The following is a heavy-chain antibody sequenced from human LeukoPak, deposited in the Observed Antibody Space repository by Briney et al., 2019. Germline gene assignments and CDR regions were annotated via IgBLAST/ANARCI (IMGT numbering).Heavy chain of an antibody. CDR3: ARDLSGSYSVDY. D-gene: IGHD3-10*01. Sequence: GGSLRLSCAASGFTFRSHGMHWVPQAPGKGLEWAAVISYDGSKKDYADSVKGRFTISRDSSKNTVYLQMNSLRTEDTAFYYCARDLSGSYSVDYWGQGTLVTVSS. CDR1: GFTFRSHG. J-gene: IGHJ4*02. V-gene: IGHV3-30-3*01. CDR2: ISYDGSKK.